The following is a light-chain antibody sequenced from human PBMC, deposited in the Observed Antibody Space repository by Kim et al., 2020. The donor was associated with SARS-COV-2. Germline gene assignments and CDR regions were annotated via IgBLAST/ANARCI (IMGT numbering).Light chain of an antibody. Sequence: VSPGQTATITCSGDKLEDKYVCWYQQKAGQSPVLLIYQDTKWPSGIPERFSGSSSGNTATLSISGTQAMDEADYYCQTWDSGSVIFGGGTKLTVL. CDR1: KLEDKY. J-gene: IGLJ2*01. CDR2: QDT. V-gene: IGLV3-1*01. CDR3: QTWDSGSVI.